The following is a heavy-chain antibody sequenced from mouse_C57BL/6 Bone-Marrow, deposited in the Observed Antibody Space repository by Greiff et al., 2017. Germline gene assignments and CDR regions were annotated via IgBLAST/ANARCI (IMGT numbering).Heavy chain of an antibody. CDR1: GYSFTGYY. Sequence: EVKLVASGPELVKPGASVKISCKASGYSFTGYYMHWVKQSHGNILDWIGYIYPYNGVSSYNQKFKGKATLTVNKSSSTAYMELRSLTSEDSAVYYCASGLRPFAYWGQGTLVTVSA. CDR2: IYPYNGVS. D-gene: IGHD2-4*01. CDR3: ASGLRPFAY. J-gene: IGHJ3*01. V-gene: IGHV1-31*01.